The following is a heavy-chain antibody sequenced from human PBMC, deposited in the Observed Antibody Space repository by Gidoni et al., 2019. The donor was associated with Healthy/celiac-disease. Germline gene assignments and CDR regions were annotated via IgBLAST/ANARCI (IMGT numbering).Heavy chain of an antibody. D-gene: IGHD5-18*01. CDR3: AASDTAMVSSADY. CDR1: GYSFTSYW. J-gene: IGHJ4*02. Sequence: DVQRVQSGAEVKKPGESLRISCKGSGYSFTSYWISWVRQMPGKGLGWMGRIDPSDSYTNYSPSFQGHVTISADKSISTAYLQWSSLKASDTAMYYCAASDTAMVSSADYWGQGTLVTVSS. V-gene: IGHV5-10-1*03. CDR2: IDPSDSYT.